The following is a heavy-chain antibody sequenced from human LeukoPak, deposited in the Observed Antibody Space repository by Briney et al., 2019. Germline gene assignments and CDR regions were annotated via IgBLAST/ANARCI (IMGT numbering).Heavy chain of an antibody. J-gene: IGHJ4*02. V-gene: IGHV4-59*01. D-gene: IGHD2-21*02. CDR1: GGSISSYY. CDR3: ARSTAAPYYFDY. CDR2: IYYSGTT. Sequence: SETLSLTCTVSGGSISSYYWSWIRQPPGKGLEWIRYIYYSGTTNYNPSLKSRVTISVDTSKNQFSLKLSSVTAADTAVYYCARSTAAPYYFDYWGQGTLVTVSS.